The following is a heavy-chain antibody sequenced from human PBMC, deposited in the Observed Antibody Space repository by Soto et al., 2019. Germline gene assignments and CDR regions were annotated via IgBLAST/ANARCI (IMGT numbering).Heavy chain of an antibody. CDR3: ARSPRYCSGGSCYPVAFDI. Sequence: VGSLRLSCAASGFTFSDYYMSWIRQASGKGLEWVSYISSSGSTIYYADSVKGRFTISRDNAKNSLYLQMNSLRAEDTAVYYCARSPRYCSGGSCYPVAFDIWGQGTMVTVSS. CDR1: GFTFSDYY. J-gene: IGHJ3*02. D-gene: IGHD2-15*01. V-gene: IGHV3-11*01. CDR2: ISSSGSTI.